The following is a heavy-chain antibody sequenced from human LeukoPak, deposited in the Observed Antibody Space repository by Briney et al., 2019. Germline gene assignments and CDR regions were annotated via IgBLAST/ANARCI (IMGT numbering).Heavy chain of an antibody. Sequence: GGSLRLSCAASGFTFSSYPMHWVRQAPGKGLEYVSAISTNGGSTYYADSVKGRFTISRDNSKNTLYLQMSSLRAEDTAVYYCVKSEQWLLRRYYFDYWGQGTLATVSS. CDR2: ISTNGGST. D-gene: IGHD6-19*01. CDR1: GFTFSSYP. J-gene: IGHJ4*02. V-gene: IGHV3-64D*06. CDR3: VKSEQWLLRRYYFDY.